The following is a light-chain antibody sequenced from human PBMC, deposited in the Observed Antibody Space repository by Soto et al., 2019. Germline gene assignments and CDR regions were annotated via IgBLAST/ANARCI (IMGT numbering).Light chain of an antibody. CDR3: QQYYTPPLT. V-gene: IGKV4-1*01. CDR2: WAS. CDR1: QSVLYNSNNKNY. J-gene: IGKJ4*01. Sequence: DIVMTQSPDSVAVSLGERATIKCKSSQSVLYNSNNKNYLAWYQQKPGQPPKLLIYWASTRESGVPDRFSGSGSGTDFTLNISSLQAEDVAVYYCQQYYTPPLTFGGGTKVEIK.